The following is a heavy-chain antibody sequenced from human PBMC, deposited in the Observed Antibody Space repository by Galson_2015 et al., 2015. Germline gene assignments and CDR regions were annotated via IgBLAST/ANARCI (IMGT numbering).Heavy chain of an antibody. V-gene: IGHV7-4-1*02. CDR3: ARPQGLTTVTFDAVDI. J-gene: IGHJ3*02. Sequence: SVKVSCKASGYTFTSYAMNWVRQAPGQGLEWMGWINTNTGNPTYAQGFTGRFVFSLDTSVSTAYLQISSLKAEDTAVYYCARPQGLTTVTFDAVDIWGQGTMVTVSS. CDR2: INTNTGNP. CDR1: GYTFTSYA. D-gene: IGHD4-17*01.